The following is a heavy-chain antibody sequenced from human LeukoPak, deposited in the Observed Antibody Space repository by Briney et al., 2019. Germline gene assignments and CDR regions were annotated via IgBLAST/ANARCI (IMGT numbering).Heavy chain of an antibody. CDR2: ISSSSSYI. D-gene: IGHD6-13*01. CDR3: ARSRGDSGTYYYYGMDV. Sequence: GGSLRLSCAASGFTFSSYSMNWVRQAPGKGLEWVSSISSSSSYIYYADSVRGRFTISRDNAKNSLYLQMNSLRAEDTAVYYCARSRGDSGTYYYYGMDVWGQGTTVTVSS. V-gene: IGHV3-21*01. CDR1: GFTFSSYS. J-gene: IGHJ6*02.